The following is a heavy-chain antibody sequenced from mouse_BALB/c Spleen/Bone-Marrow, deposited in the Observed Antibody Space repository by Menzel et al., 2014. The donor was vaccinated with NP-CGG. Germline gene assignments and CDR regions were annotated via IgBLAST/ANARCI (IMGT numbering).Heavy chain of an antibody. Sequence: QVQLKESGAELVKPGASVKLSCKASGYTFTSYYMYWVKQRPGQGLEWNGEINPSNGGTNFNEKFKSKATLTVDKSSSTAYMQLSSLTSEDSAVYYCTREGDSPFAYWGQWTLVTVSA. V-gene: IGHV1S81*02. CDR1: GYTFTSYY. CDR2: INPSNGGT. CDR3: TREGDSPFAY. J-gene: IGHJ3*01. D-gene: IGHD2-13*01.